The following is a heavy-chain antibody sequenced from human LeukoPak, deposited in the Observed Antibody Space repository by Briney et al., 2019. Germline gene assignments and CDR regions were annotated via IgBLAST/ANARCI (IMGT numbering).Heavy chain of an antibody. D-gene: IGHD3-10*01. CDR1: GSTFSRYW. V-gene: IGHV3-74*01. CDR2: VKSDGSDT. CDR3: TTGIGNYYYY. Sequence: GGSLRLSCAASGSTFSRYWMHWVRHAPGKGLVWVSRVKSDGSDTIYADSVKGRFTISRDNAKNTLYLQMGSLRAEDTAVYYCTTGIGNYYYYWGQGTLVTVAS. J-gene: IGHJ4*02.